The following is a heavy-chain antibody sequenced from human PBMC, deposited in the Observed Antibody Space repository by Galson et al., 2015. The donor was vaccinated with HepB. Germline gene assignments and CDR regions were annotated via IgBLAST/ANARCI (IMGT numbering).Heavy chain of an antibody. Sequence: SLRLSCAFSGLTFSSYAMTWVRQAPGKGLEWVSIIGGRGNTTYYADSVQGRFTSSRANSKNMVYVQMNSLRAEDTAVYFCAKSLHRSGYSSAFDIWGQGTTVTVSS. J-gene: IGHJ3*02. V-gene: IGHV3-23*01. CDR1: GLTFSSYA. CDR2: IGGRGNTT. D-gene: IGHD3-22*01. CDR3: AKSLHRSGYSSAFDI.